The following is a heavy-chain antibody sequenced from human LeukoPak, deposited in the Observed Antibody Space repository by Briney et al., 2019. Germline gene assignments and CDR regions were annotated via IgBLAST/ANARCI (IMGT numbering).Heavy chain of an antibody. CDR2: IKQDGSAK. CDR1: GFTFRSYW. D-gene: IGHD3-10*01. V-gene: IGHV3-7*01. CDR3: ARDYYASGSLDY. Sequence: PGGSPRLSCAASGFTFRSYWMSWVRQAPGKGLEWVAHIKQDGSAKHYGDSVKGRFTISRDNAKNSLYLQMNSLRAEDTAVYFCARDYYASGSLDYWGQGTLVTVSS. J-gene: IGHJ4*02.